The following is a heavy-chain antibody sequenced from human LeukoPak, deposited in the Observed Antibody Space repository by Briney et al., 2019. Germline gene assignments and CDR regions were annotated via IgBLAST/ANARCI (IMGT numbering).Heavy chain of an antibody. CDR2: IKHDGSQK. CDR3: ATWRGYGYGLDY. CDR1: GFTFSSYA. J-gene: IGHJ4*02. D-gene: IGHD5-18*01. Sequence: GGSLRLSCAASGFTFSSYAMSWVRQAPGKGLECVANIKHDGSQKYYVDSVKGRFSISRDNAKNSLYLQMNSLRAEDTAVYYCATWRGYGYGLDYWGQGTLVTVSS. V-gene: IGHV3-7*01.